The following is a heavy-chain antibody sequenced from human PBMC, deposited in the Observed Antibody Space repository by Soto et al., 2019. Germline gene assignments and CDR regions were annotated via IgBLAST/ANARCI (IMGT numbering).Heavy chain of an antibody. D-gene: IGHD2-2*01. J-gene: IGHJ4*02. V-gene: IGHV3-23*01. CDR2: ISGSGGST. CDR1: GFTFSSYA. Sequence: HPGGSLRLSCAASGFTFSSYAMSWVRQAPGKGLEWVSAISGSGGSTYYADSVKGRFTISRDNSKNTLYLQMNSLRAEDTAVYYCAKDLWVVGNFDYWGQGTLVTVSS. CDR3: AKDLWVVGNFDY.